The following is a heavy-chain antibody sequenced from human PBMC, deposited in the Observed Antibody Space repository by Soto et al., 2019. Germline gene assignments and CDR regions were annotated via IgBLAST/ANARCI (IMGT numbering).Heavy chain of an antibody. V-gene: IGHV4-4*07. CDR2: IYSSGSS. D-gene: IGHD4-4*01. CDR3: ARVAGDYSNPDGVDV. CDR1: GGSISDYY. Sequence: QVQLQESGPGLMKPSETLSLTCTVSGGSISDYYWSWIRQPAGKGLEWIGRIYSSGSSDYNPSLRSRVTVSVDMSKNQFSLKVTSVTAADTAVYYCARVAGDYSNPDGVDVWGQGTTVTVSS. J-gene: IGHJ6*02.